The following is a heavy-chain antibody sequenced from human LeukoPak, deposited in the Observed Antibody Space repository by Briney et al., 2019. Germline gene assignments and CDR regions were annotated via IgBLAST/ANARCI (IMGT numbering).Heavy chain of an antibody. V-gene: IGHV4-59*01. CDR2: IYNSGSN. Sequence: PSETLSLTCTVSGGSMNNYYWRWIRQPPGKGLEWIGYIYNSGSNNYNPSLKSRVTMSVDTSKNQFSLKLTSVTPADTAVYYCASGRDQLTYCQYWGQGTLATVSS. D-gene: IGHD4/OR15-4a*01. CDR3: ASGRDQLTYCQY. J-gene: IGHJ1*01. CDR1: GGSMNNYY.